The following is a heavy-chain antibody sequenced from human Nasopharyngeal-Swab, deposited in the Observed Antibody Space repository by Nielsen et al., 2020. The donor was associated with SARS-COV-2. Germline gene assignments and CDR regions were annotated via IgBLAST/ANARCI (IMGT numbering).Heavy chain of an antibody. CDR3: TRCGGGCYSVRDD. CDR2: IRSKGNNYAT. CDR1: GFTFSDSA. Sequence: GESLKISCAASGFTFSDSAIHWVRQASGKGLEWVGRIRSKGNNYATAYAASVKGRFIIFRDDPTNTAYLQMNSLKTEDTAVYYCTRCGGGCYSVRDDWGQGTLVTVSS. J-gene: IGHJ4*02. V-gene: IGHV3-73*01. D-gene: IGHD2-21*02.